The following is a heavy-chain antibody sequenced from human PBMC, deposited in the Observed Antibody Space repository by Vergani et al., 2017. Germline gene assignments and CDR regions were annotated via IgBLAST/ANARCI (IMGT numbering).Heavy chain of an antibody. V-gene: IGHV3-48*01. J-gene: IGHJ6*02. CDR2: ISSSSSTI. D-gene: IGHD2-2*01. CDR1: GFTFSSYS. CDR3: ARGCSSTSCYYYYYGMDV. Sequence: EVQLVESGGGLVQPGGPLRLSCAASGFTFSSYSMNWVRQAPGKGLEWVSYISSSSSTIYYADSVKGRFTISRDNAKNSLFLQMNSLRAEDTAVYYCARGCSSTSCYYYYYGMDVWGQGSTVTVSS.